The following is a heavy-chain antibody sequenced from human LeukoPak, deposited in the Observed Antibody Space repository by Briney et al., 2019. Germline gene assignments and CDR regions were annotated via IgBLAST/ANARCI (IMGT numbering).Heavy chain of an antibody. CDR2: ISWNSGSI. D-gene: IGHD4-17*01. V-gene: IGHV3-9*01. CDR1: GFTFDDYA. CDR3: AKGIGDYGGAFDY. Sequence: GGSLRLSCAASGFTFDDYAMHWVRQAPGKGLEWVSGISWNSGSIGYADSVKGRFTISRDNAKNSLYLQMNSLRAEDTALYYCAKGIGDYGGAFDYWGQGTLVTVSS. J-gene: IGHJ4*02.